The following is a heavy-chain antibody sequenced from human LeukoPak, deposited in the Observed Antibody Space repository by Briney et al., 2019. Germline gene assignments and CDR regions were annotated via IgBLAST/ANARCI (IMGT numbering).Heavy chain of an antibody. J-gene: IGHJ5*02. CDR2: INGNGGDT. CDR1: GYTFTSYD. V-gene: IGHV1-8*01. D-gene: IGHD2-2*01. CDR3: ARGRAKSRYITSTSSTTLHNGFDP. Sequence: GASVKVSCKASGYTFTSYDINWVRQATGQGLEWMAVINGNGGDTFYGQNVQGRVTMTRNTSRSTAYMELSSLRSEDTAVYYCARGRAKSRYITSTSSTTLHNGFDPWGQGNLVTVSS.